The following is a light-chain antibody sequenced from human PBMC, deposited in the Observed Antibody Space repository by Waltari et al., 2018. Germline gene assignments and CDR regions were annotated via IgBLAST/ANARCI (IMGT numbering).Light chain of an antibody. Sequence: SYELTQPSSVSVSPGQTATITCSGDVLAKKYSRWFQQKPGQAPVLVIYKDNERPSGIPGRVSGSSSGTTVTLTISGAQVEDEADYYCYSAADNNLGVFGGGTKLTVL. CDR1: VLAKKY. V-gene: IGLV3-27*01. CDR3: YSAADNNLGV. J-gene: IGLJ3*02. CDR2: KDN.